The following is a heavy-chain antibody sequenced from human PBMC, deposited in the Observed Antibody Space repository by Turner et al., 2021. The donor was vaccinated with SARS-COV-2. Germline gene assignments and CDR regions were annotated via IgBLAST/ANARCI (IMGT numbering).Heavy chain of an antibody. V-gene: IGHV4-39*01. CDR2: IYYSGIP. CDR3: ARLMDTAMDYYGMDV. CDR1: GGSISSSSYY. J-gene: IGHJ6*02. Sequence: QLQLQESGPGLVKPSATLSLTCTVSGGSISSSSYYWGWIRQPPGKGLEWIGSIYYSGIPYYNPSLKSRVTISVDTAKNQLSLKLSSVTAADTAVYYCARLMDTAMDYYGMDVWGQGTTVTVSS. D-gene: IGHD5-18*01.